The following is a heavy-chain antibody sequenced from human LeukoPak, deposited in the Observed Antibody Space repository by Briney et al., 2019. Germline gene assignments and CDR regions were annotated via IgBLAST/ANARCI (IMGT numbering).Heavy chain of an antibody. CDR1: GGSFSGYY. J-gene: IGHJ1*01. Sequence: SETLSLTCAVYGGSFSGYYWSWIRQPPGKGLEWIGEINHSESTNYNPSLKSRVTISVDTSKNQFSLKLSSVTAADTAVYYCARGGDYYDSSGPIWHWGQGTLVTVSS. V-gene: IGHV4-34*01. D-gene: IGHD3-22*01. CDR2: INHSEST. CDR3: ARGGDYYDSSGPIWH.